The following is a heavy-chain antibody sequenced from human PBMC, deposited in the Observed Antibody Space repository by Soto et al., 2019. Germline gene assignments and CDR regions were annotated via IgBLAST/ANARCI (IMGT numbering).Heavy chain of an antibody. J-gene: IGHJ5*02. D-gene: IGHD3-16*01. CDR1: GVSISTNNW. V-gene: IGHV4-4*02. CDR2: IFHRGTT. CDR3: ATTYNWFGP. Sequence: PSETLSLTCAVSGVSISTNNWWSWVRQSPGKGLEWIGEIFHRGTTNYNPSLKSRVTLSLDKSKNEFSLNLSSVTAADTGVYYCATTYNWFGPWGQGALVTVSS.